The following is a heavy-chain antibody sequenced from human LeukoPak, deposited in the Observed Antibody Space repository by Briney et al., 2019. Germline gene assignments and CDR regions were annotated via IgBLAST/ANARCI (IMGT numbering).Heavy chain of an antibody. Sequence: GGSLSLSCAASGFTFSSYGMRWVRQAPGKGLEWVAVISYVGSNKYYADSVKGRLTISRDNSKNTLYLQMNSLRAEDTAVYYCAKTPTKDYYYGMDVWGKGTTVTVSS. V-gene: IGHV3-30*18. CDR3: AKTPTKDYYYGMDV. D-gene: IGHD5-12*01. J-gene: IGHJ6*04. CDR1: GFTFSSYG. CDR2: ISYVGSNK.